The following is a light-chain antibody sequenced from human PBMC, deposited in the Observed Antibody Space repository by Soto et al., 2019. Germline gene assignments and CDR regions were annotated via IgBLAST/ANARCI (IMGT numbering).Light chain of an antibody. Sequence: QSALTQPRSVSGSPGQSGTISCTGTSSDVGGYNYVSWYQQHPGKAPKLMIYDVSKRPSGVPDRFSGSKSGNTASLTISGLQAEDEADYYCCSSAGSYSYVFGTGTKVTVL. CDR1: SSDVGGYNY. CDR2: DVS. J-gene: IGLJ1*01. V-gene: IGLV2-11*01. CDR3: CSSAGSYSYV.